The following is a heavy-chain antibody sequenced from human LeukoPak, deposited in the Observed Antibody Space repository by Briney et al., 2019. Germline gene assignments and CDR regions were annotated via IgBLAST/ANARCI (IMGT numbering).Heavy chain of an antibody. CDR1: GFTFSAYW. CDR2: IKQDGSEK. CDR3: ARARYSSPPLALRFFDY. D-gene: IGHD6-13*01. V-gene: IGHV3-7*01. Sequence: GGSLRLSCAASGFTFSAYWMSWVRQAPGKGLEWVANIKQDGSEKYYVDSVKGRFTISRDNAKNSLYLQMNSLRAEDTAVYYCARARYSSPPLALRFFDYWGQGTLVTVSS. J-gene: IGHJ4*02.